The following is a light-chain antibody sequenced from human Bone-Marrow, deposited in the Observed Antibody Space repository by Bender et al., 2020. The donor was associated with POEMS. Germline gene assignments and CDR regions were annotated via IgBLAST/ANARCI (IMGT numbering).Light chain of an antibody. V-gene: IGLV1-44*01. J-gene: IGLJ3*02. CDR2: SSH. Sequence: QSVLTQPPSASGTPGQRVTISCSGGSSNIGAHAVNWYQHLPGTAPKLLIYSSHRRPSEVPDRFSGSKSGTSASLAINGLQDVDEADYYCQSFDSSLSAWVFGGGTKLTVL. CDR1: SSNIGAHA. CDR3: QSFDSSLSAWV.